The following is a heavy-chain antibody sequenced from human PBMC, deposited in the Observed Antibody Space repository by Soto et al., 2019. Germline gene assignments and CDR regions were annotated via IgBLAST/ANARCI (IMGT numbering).Heavy chain of an antibody. CDR2: IDYNGVT. Sequence: PSETLSLTCTVSGGSIYRSGYYWGWIRQPPGRGLEWIGNIDYNGVTYSNPSLKSRVTISRDTSKNQFSLKLTSVTAADTALYYCGKVLVGATGRTDSDYWGQGTLVTVSS. J-gene: IGHJ4*02. V-gene: IGHV4-39*01. CDR1: GGSIYRSGYY. D-gene: IGHD2-15*01. CDR3: GKVLVGATGRTDSDY.